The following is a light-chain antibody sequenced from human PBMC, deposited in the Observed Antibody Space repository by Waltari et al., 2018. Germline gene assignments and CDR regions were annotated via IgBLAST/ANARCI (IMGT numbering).Light chain of an antibody. CDR3: QQHNNWPLT. CDR2: DAS. CDR1: QTVDTY. Sequence: EIVLTQSPAALSLSPGESAPLSCRASQTVDTYLAWYQQKPGQSPRLLIYDASNRATGIPARFSGGGSGTDFTLTISSLEPEDFALYYCQQHNNWPLTFGGGTEVEIK. V-gene: IGKV3-11*01. J-gene: IGKJ4*01.